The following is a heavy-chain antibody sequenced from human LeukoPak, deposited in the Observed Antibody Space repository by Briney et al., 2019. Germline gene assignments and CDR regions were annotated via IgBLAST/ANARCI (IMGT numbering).Heavy chain of an antibody. V-gene: IGHV3-74*01. J-gene: IGHJ4*02. CDR1: GFTFSSNW. CDR3: ARGRPHGNDY. CDR2: IASDGSST. D-gene: IGHD4-23*01. Sequence: GGSLRLSCAASGFTFSSNWMHWVRQAPGKGLVWVSRIASDGSSTTYADSVKGRFSISRDNAKNTLYLQMNSLRVEDTAVYYCARGRPHGNDYWGQGTLVTVSS.